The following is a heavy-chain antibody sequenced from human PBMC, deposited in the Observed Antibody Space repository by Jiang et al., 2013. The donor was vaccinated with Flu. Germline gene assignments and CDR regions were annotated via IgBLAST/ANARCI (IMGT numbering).Heavy chain of an antibody. Sequence: VQPGGSLRLSCAVSGFTFSSHSINWVRQAPGKGLEWITYFSGSTGTIYYAESVKGRFTISSDNAKNSLFLQMNSLRDEDTAVYYCARGVEATVTVSDYWGQGTRVTVSS. V-gene: IGHV3-48*02. D-gene: IGHD4-17*01. CDR2: FSGSTGTI. CDR1: GFTFSSHS. J-gene: IGHJ4*02. CDR3: ARGVEATVTVSDY.